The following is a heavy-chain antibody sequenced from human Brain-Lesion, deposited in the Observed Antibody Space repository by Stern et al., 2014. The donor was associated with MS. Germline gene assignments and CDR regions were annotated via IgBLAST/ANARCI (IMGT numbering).Heavy chain of an antibody. V-gene: IGHV1-24*01. CDR1: GYTLTELS. CDR2: FDPEDGET. CDR3: ATLSPGAGGNYYRHFDY. J-gene: IGHJ4*02. Sequence: QLVQSGAEVKTPGASVKVSCKVSGYTLTELSMHWVRQAPRKGLEWMGGFDPEDGETIYAQKFQGRVTMTEDTSTDTAYMELSSLRSEDTAVYYCATLSPGAGGNYYRHFDYWGQGTLVTVSS. D-gene: IGHD1-26*01.